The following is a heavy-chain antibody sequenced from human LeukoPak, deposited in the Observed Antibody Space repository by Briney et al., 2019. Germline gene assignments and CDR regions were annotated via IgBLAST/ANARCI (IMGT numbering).Heavy chain of an antibody. J-gene: IGHJ4*02. V-gene: IGHV3-30-3*01. CDR3: AKEAYYYDSSGYYNDY. CDR1: GFTFSSYA. Sequence: GRSLRLSCAASGFTFSSYAMHWVRQAPGKGLEWVAVISYDGSNKYYADSVKGRFTISRDNSKNTLYLQMNSLRAEDTAVYYCAKEAYYYDSSGYYNDYWGQGTLVTVSS. CDR2: ISYDGSNK. D-gene: IGHD3-22*01.